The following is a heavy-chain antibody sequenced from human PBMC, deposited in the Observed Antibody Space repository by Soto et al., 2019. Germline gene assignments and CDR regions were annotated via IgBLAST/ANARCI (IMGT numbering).Heavy chain of an antibody. D-gene: IGHD2-15*01. CDR1: DGYSRSGDYY. V-gene: IGHV4-30-4*01. CDR2: IYYSGST. CDR3: AREGSYKNYYYYGMDV. J-gene: IGHJ6*02. Sequence: SETLALTCTVSDGYSRSGDYYCSWIRQPPGKGLELIGYIYYSGSTYNNPSLKSRVTMSVDTSKNQFSLKLSSVTAADTAVYYCAREGSYKNYYYYGMDVWGQGTTVTVSS.